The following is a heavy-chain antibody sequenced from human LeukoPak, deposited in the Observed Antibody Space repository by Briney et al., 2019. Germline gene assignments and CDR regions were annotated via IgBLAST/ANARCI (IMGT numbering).Heavy chain of an antibody. CDR3: ARGITIRYYYYGMDV. D-gene: IGHD3-3*01. CDR2: IYYSGST. CDR1: GGSISSYY. V-gene: IGHV4-59*01. Sequence: SETLSLTCTVSGGSISSYYWSWIRQPPGKGLEWIGYIYYSGSTNYNPSLKSRVTISVDTSKNQFSLKLSSVTAADTAVYYCARGITIRYYYYGMDVGGQGTTATVSS. J-gene: IGHJ6*02.